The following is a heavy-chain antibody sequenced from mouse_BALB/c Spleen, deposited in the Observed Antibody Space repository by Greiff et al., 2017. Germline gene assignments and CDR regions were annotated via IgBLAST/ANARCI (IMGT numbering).Heavy chain of an antibody. V-gene: IGHV1-69*02. CDR1: GYTFTSYW. D-gene: IGHD2-1*01. Sequence: VQLQQPGAELVRPGASVKLSCKASGYTFTSYWINWVKQRPGQGLEWIGNIYPSDSYTNYNQKFKDKATLTVDKSSSTAYMQLSSPTSEDSAVYYCTRDYYGNYEAWFAYWGQGTLVTVSA. CDR2: IYPSDSYT. CDR3: TRDYYGNYEAWFAY. J-gene: IGHJ3*01.